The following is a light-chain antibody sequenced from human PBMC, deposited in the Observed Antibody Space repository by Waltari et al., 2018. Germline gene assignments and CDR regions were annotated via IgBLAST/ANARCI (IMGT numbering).Light chain of an antibody. CDR3: QNHERLPAT. Sequence: VLTQSPGPLSLSPGETATPSCRASQSISKYLVWYQQRPGHAPRLLIYAASTRATGVPDRFSGSGYGTDFTLTISRLEPEDFAVYYCQNHERLPATFGQGTKVEIK. CDR2: AAS. CDR1: QSISKY. V-gene: IGKV3-20*01. J-gene: IGKJ1*01.